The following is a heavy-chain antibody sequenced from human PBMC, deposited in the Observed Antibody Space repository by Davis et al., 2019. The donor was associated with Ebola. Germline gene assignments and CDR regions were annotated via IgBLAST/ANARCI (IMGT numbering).Heavy chain of an antibody. CDR3: ARVGYYYDSSGYYRGAFDI. CDR2: IYYSGST. V-gene: IGHV4-39*07. D-gene: IGHD3-22*01. J-gene: IGHJ3*02. CDR1: GGSISNSSYY. Sequence: MPSETLSLTCTVSGGSISNSSYYWGWIRQPPGKGLEWIGSIYYSGSTYYNPSLKSRVTISVDTSKNQFSLKLSSVTAADTAVYYCARVGYYYDSSGYYRGAFDIWGQGTMVTVSS.